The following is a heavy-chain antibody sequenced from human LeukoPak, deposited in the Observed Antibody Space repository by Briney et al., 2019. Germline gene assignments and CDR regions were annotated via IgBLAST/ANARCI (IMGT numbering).Heavy chain of an antibody. CDR1: GGTFNNYT. Sequence: ASVKVSCKASGGTFNNYTISWVRQAPGQGLEWMGGIIPIFGTANYAQKFQGRGTITADKSTGTVYMDLSSLRSEDTAVYYCARTDCGGDCYSSRGWFDPWGQGTLVTVSS. D-gene: IGHD2-21*02. V-gene: IGHV1-69*06. J-gene: IGHJ5*02. CDR3: ARTDCGGDCYSSRGWFDP. CDR2: IIPIFGTA.